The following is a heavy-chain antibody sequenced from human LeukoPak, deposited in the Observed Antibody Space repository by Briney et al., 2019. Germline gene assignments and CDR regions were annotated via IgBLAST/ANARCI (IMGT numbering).Heavy chain of an antibody. CDR3: ARFMVRGVIIFDY. Sequence: ASVKVSCKASGYTFTGYYMHWVRQAPGQGLEWMGWINPNSAGTNYAQKFQGRVTMTRDTSISTAYMELSRLRSDDTAVYYCARFMVRGVIIFDYWGQGTLVTVSS. J-gene: IGHJ4*02. CDR2: INPNSAGT. D-gene: IGHD3-10*01. V-gene: IGHV1-2*02. CDR1: GYTFTGYY.